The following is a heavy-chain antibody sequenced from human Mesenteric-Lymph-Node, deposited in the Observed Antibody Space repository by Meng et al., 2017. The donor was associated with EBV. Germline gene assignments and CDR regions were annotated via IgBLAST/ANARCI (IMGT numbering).Heavy chain of an antibody. J-gene: IGHJ4*02. Sequence: EVQLVESGGGLVKPGGSLRLSCAASGVTFPSYTMNWVRQAPGKGLDWVSSISTFSSNIYYADSVRGRFSISRDNAKNTLYLQMNSLRADDTAVYYCRAYSSSWANFDNWGQGTLVTVSS. CDR2: ISTFSSNI. CDR1: GVTFPSYT. D-gene: IGHD6-13*01. CDR3: RAYSSSWANFDN. V-gene: IGHV3-21*01.